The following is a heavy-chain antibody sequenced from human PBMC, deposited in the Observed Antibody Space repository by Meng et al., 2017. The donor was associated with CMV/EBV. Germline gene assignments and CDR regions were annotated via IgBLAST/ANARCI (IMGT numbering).Heavy chain of an antibody. D-gene: IGHD2-2*01. J-gene: IGHJ4*02. Sequence: GESLKISCAASGFTFSTYTIYWVRQAPGKGLEWVSYISSSGSTIYYADSVKGRFTISRDNAKNSLYLQMNSLRAEDTAVYYCATRGTIGIVVVPAAPDYWGQGTLVTVSS. V-gene: IGHV3-48*03. CDR2: ISSSGSTI. CDR1: GFTFSTYT. CDR3: ATRGTIGIVVVPAAPDY.